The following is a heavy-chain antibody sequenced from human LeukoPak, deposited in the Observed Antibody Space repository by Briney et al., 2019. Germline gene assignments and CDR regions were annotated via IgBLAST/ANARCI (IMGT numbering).Heavy chain of an antibody. CDR1: GLAFNTQA. CDR3: ARDRGKLRYLDL. Sequence: GRSLRLSCVASGLAFNTQAMHWVRQAPGKGLEWLAVMSLDGSSIYYADSVRGRFTISRDNSKNTLFLQMSSLRVEDTAVYYCARDRGKLRYLDLWGQGTLLTVSS. CDR2: MSLDGSSI. V-gene: IGHV3-30*15. D-gene: IGHD3-9*01. J-gene: IGHJ4*02.